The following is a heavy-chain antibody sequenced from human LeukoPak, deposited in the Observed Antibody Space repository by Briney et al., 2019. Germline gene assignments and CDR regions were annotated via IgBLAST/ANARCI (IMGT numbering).Heavy chain of an antibody. D-gene: IGHD5-24*01. CDR1: GFTFSSYA. J-gene: IGHJ4*02. V-gene: IGHV3-23*01. CDR2: ISGSGGST. Sequence: GGSLRLSCAASGFTFSSYAMSWVRQAPGKGLEWVSAISGSGGSTYCADSVKGRFTISRDNSKNTLYLQMNSLRAEDTAVYYCARAFDGYSPFDYWGQGTLVTVSS. CDR3: ARAFDGYSPFDY.